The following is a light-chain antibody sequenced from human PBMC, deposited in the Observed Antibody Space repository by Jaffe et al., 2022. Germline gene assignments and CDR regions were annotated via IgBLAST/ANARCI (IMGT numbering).Light chain of an antibody. CDR2: DAS. CDR3: EEYGISPT. J-gene: IGKJ4*01. Sequence: EVVLTQSPGTLSLSPGERATLFCRASQTVTNNYLAWYQQKPGQAPRLLIYDASSRPTGIPDRFSGTGSGTDFTLTISRLEPEDFAVYYCEEYGISPTFGGGTKVEIK. CDR1: QTVTNNY. V-gene: IGKV3-20*01.